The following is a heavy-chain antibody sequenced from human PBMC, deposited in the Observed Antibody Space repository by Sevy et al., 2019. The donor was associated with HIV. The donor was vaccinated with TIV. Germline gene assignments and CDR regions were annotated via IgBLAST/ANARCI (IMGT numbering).Heavy chain of an antibody. CDR3: VRDGGSSWFDS. D-gene: IGHD6-13*01. J-gene: IGHJ5*01. Sequence: GGSLRLSCAVSGFTFSSYWMSWVRQAPGKGLEWVANINKDGSEKYYVDSVKGRFTISRDSAKNSVYVQMNSLRDEDTGVYYCVRDGGSSWFDSWGQGTLVTVSS. CDR1: GFTFSSYW. CDR2: INKDGSEK. V-gene: IGHV3-7*01.